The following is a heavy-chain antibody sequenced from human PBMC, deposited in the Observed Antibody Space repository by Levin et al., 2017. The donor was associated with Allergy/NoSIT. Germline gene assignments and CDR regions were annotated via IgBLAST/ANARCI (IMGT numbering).Heavy chain of an antibody. CDR3: ARNTGDYDSSGPYYFDY. Sequence: GGSLRLSCAASGFTVSSNYMSWVRQAPGKGLEWVSVIYSGGSTYYADSVKGRFTISRDNSKNTLYLQMNSLRAEDTAVYYCARNTGDYDSSGPYYFDYWGQGTLVTVSS. V-gene: IGHV3-53*01. CDR1: GFTVSSNY. CDR2: IYSGGST. J-gene: IGHJ4*02. D-gene: IGHD3-22*01.